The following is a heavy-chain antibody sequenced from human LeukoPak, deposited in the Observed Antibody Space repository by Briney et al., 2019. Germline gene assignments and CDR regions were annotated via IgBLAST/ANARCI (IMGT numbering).Heavy chain of an antibody. CDR2: IYPGDSDT. CDR3: ARRAEYYYDSSGYPSPGAFDI. D-gene: IGHD3-22*01. J-gene: IGHJ3*02. V-gene: IGHV5-51*01. CDR1: GYSFTSYW. Sequence: GESLKISCKGSGYSFTSYWIGWVRQMPGKGLEWMGIIYPGDSDTRYSPSFQGQVTISADKSISTAYLQWSSLKASDTAMYYCARRAEYYYDSSGYPSPGAFDIWGQGTMVTVSS.